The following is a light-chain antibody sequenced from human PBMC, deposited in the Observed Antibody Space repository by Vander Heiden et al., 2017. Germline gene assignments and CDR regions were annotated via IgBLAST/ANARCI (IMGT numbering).Light chain of an antibody. CDR2: RNN. CDR1: SSNIGSNY. Sequence: SVLTPPPSASGPPGQRVTISCSGSSSNIGSNYVYWYQQLPGTAPKLLIYRNNQRPSGVPDRFSGSKSGTSASLAISGLRSEDEADYYCAAWDDSLSGWVFGGGTKLTVL. CDR3: AAWDDSLSGWV. V-gene: IGLV1-47*01. J-gene: IGLJ3*02.